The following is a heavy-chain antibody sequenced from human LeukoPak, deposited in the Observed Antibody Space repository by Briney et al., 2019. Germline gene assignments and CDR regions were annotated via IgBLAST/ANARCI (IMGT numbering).Heavy chain of an antibody. D-gene: IGHD6-13*01. CDR2: ISGSGGST. CDR1: GFTFSSYA. V-gene: IGHV3-23*01. J-gene: IGHJ5*02. CDR3: AKSTRRIAAAGPGPWFDP. Sequence: PGGSLRLSCAASGFTFSSYAMSWVRQAPGKGLEWVSAISGSGGSTYYADSVKGRFTISRDNSKNTLYLQMNSLRAEDTAVYYCAKSTRRIAAAGPGPWFDPWGQGTLVTVSS.